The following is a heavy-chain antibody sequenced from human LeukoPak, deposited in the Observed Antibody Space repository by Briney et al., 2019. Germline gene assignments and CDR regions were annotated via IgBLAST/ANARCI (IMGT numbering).Heavy chain of an antibody. CDR2: INHSGST. CDR3: ARRGYDSSGYYDY. Sequence: SETLSLTCAVYGGSFSGYYWSWIRQPPGKGLEWIGEINHSGSTNYNPSLKSRVTISVDTSKTQFSLKLSSVTAADTAVYYCARRGYDSSGYYDYWGQGTLVTVSS. J-gene: IGHJ4*02. V-gene: IGHV4-34*01. CDR1: GGSFSGYY. D-gene: IGHD3-22*01.